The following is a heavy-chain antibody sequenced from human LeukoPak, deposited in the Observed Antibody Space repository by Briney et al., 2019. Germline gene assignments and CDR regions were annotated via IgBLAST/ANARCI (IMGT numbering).Heavy chain of an antibody. Sequence: SETLSLTCTVSGGSISSGDYYWSWIRQPPGKGLEWIGYIYYSGSTYYNPSLKSRVTISVDMSKNQFSLKLSSVTAADTAVYYCARYPAAIFGVVITTLRAFDIWGQGTMVTVSS. J-gene: IGHJ3*02. V-gene: IGHV4-30-4*08. D-gene: IGHD3-3*01. CDR3: ARYPAAIFGVVITTLRAFDI. CDR2: IYYSGST. CDR1: GGSISSGDYY.